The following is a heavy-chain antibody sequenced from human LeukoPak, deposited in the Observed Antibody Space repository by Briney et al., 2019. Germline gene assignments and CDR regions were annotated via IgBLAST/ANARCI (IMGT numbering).Heavy chain of an antibody. D-gene: IGHD1-26*01. CDR2: ISYDGSNK. CDR1: GFPFSGSG. J-gene: IGHJ3*02. Sequence: GGSLRLSCAASGFPFSGSGMHWVRQAPGKGLEWVAVISYDGSNKYYADSVKGRFTISRDNSKNTLYLQMNSLRPEDTAVYYCARVRGTYSTDAFDIWGQGTMVTVS. V-gene: IGHV3-30*19. CDR3: ARVRGTYSTDAFDI.